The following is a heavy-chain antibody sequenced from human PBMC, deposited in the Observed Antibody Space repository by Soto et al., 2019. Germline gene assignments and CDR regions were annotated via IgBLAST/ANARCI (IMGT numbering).Heavy chain of an antibody. CDR1: GFTFSNYW. Sequence: EVQLVESGGGLVQPGGSLRLSCAASGFTFSNYWMDWVRQAPGKGLEWVASINQDGSEKHYVDSVKGRFTISRDNAKNSLYLQMSSLTAEDSALYYCSTSLNYWGQGTLVTVSS. CDR2: INQDGSEK. V-gene: IGHV3-7*01. CDR3: STSLNY. J-gene: IGHJ4*02.